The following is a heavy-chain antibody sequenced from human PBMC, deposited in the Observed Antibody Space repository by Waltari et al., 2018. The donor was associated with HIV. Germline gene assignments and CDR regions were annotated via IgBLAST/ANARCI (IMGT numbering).Heavy chain of an antibody. CDR3: ARGLRGWFDP. CDR1: GYTFTGYY. J-gene: IGHJ5*02. CDR2: INPNSGGT. V-gene: IGHV1-2*02. Sequence: QVQLVQSGAEVKKPGASVKVSCKASGYTFTGYYMHWVRQAPGQGLEWMGWINPNSGGTNYAQKLQGRVTMTRDTSISTAYMELSRLRSDDTAVYYCARGLRGWFDPWGQGTLVTVSS. D-gene: IGHD3-16*01.